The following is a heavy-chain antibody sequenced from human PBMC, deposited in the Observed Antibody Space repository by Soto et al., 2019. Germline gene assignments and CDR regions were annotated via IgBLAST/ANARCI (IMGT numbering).Heavy chain of an antibody. Sequence: SETLSLTCTVSGVSISSSSYYWGWIRQPPGKGLEWIGSIYYSGSTYYNPSLKSRVTISVDTSKNQFSLKLSSVTAADTAVYYCARLIAVAGSAFDIWGQGTMVTVSS. CDR3: ARLIAVAGSAFDI. V-gene: IGHV4-39*01. D-gene: IGHD6-19*01. CDR1: GVSISSSSYY. CDR2: IYYSGST. J-gene: IGHJ3*02.